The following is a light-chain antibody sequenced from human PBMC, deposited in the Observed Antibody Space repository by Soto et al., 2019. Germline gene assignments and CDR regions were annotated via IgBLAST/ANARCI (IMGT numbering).Light chain of an antibody. CDR3: SSYAGSSTYV. J-gene: IGLJ1*01. Sequence: QSVLTQPASVSGSPGQSITTSCTGTNSDVGSYNLVSWYQQHPGKAPKLMIYEVSKRPSGFSNRFSGSKSGNTASLTISGLQAEDEADYYCSSYAGSSTYVFGTGTKVTVL. V-gene: IGLV2-23*02. CDR2: EVS. CDR1: NSDVGSYNL.